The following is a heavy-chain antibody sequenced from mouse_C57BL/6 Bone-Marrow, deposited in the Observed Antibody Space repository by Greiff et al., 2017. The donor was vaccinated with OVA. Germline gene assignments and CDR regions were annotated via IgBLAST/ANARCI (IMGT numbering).Heavy chain of an antibody. CDR3: ARHGLPLGYAMDY. Sequence: EVQGVESGGGLVQPGGSLKLSCAASGFTFSDYGMAWVRQAPRKGPEWVAFISNLAYSIYYADTVTGRFTISRENAKNTLYLEMSSLRSEDTAMYYCARHGLPLGYAMDYWGQGTSVTVSS. CDR2: ISNLAYSI. CDR1: GFTFSDYG. J-gene: IGHJ4*01. V-gene: IGHV5-15*01. D-gene: IGHD2-2*01.